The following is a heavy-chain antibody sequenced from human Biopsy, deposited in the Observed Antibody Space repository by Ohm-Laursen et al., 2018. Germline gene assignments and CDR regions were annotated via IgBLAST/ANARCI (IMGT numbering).Heavy chain of an antibody. CDR3: ARGSNEYGGLYFPH. Sequence: TLSLTCTVSGGSFTGHYWTWIRQPPGKGLEWIGHISHTGYTNYKSSLKSRVTISLDTSRKHFSLRLTSLAAADTAVYYCARGSNEYGGLYFPHWGQGTLVTVSS. D-gene: IGHD4-23*01. CDR2: ISHTGYT. CDR1: GGSFTGHY. V-gene: IGHV4-59*11. J-gene: IGHJ1*01.